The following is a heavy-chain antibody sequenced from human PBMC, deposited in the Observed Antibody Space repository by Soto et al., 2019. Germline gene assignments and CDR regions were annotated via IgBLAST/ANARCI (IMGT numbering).Heavy chain of an antibody. CDR2: IIPIFGTA. CDR3: ASPPIVATIVNYYYGMDV. J-gene: IGHJ6*02. CDR1: GGTFSSYA. V-gene: IGHV1-69*12. D-gene: IGHD5-12*01. Sequence: QVQLVQSGAEVKKPGSSVKVSCKASGGTFSSYAISWVRQAPGQGLEWMGGIIPIFGTADYAQKFQGRVTITADDATSTAYMELSSLRSEDTALYYCASPPIVATIVNYYYGMDVWGQGTTVTVSS.